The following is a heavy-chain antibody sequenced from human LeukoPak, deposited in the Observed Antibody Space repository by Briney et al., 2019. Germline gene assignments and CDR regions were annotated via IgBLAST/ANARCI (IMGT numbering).Heavy chain of an antibody. CDR1: GFTFDDYA. V-gene: IGHV3-9*01. CDR2: ISWNSGSI. D-gene: IGHD6-25*01. J-gene: IGHJ4*02. Sequence: PGGSLRLSCAASGFTFDDYAMHWVRHAPGKGLEWVSGISWNSGSIGYADSVKGRFTISRDNAKNSLYLQMNSLRAEDTAVYYCARAPQSGYWGQGTLVTVSS. CDR3: ARAPQSGY.